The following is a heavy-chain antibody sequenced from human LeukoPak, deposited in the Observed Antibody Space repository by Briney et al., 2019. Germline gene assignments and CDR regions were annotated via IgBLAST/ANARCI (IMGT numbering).Heavy chain of an antibody. Sequence: GGSLRLSCAASGFTFSSYAMNWVRQAPGKGLEWVSSISSTSSYIYYADSVKGRFTISRGNAKNSLYLQMNSLRAEDTAVYYCARTISPGYTTVTPSDYWGQGTLVTVSS. J-gene: IGHJ4*02. D-gene: IGHD4-17*01. CDR2: ISSTSSYI. CDR3: ARTISPGYTTVTPSDY. V-gene: IGHV3-21*01. CDR1: GFTFSSYA.